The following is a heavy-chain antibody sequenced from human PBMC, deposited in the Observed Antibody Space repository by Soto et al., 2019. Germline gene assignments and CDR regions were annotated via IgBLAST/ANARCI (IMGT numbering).Heavy chain of an antibody. D-gene: IGHD5-18*01. CDR1: GYTFTSYA. CDR2: INAGNGNT. J-gene: IGHJ6*02. V-gene: IGHV1-3*01. Sequence: ASVKVSCKASGYTFTSYAMHWVRQAPGQRLEWMGWINAGNGNTKYSQKFQGRVTITRDTSASTAYMELSSLRSEDTAVYYCATSDTAMDFYYYSYGMDVWGQGTTVTLSS. CDR3: ATSDTAMDFYYYSYGMDV.